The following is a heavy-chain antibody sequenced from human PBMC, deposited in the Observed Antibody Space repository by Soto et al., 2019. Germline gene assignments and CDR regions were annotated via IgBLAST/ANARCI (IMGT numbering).Heavy chain of an antibody. V-gene: IGHV3-30*19. CDR3: ARWGTTVGLDV. CDR1: GFTFRSYV. J-gene: IGHJ4*02. D-gene: IGHD3-16*01. Sequence: QVQLVESGGGVVQPGTSLRLSCVGSGFTFRSYVIHWVRQAPGKGLEWVALTSYAGSNKYYDDSVKGRFTISRDNSRNTVYLQMDSLRLEDTALYYCARWGTTVGLDVWGQGTLVSVSS. CDR2: TSYAGSNK.